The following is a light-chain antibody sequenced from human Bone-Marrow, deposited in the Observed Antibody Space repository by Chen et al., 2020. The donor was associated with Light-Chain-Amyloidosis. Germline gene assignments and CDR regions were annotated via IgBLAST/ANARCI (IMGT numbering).Light chain of an antibody. CDR2: EDS. J-gene: IGLJ3*02. Sequence: SYVLTQPSSVSVAPGQTATIACGGNNIGSTSVHWYQQTPGQAPLLVVYEDSDRPSGIPERLSGSNSGHTATLTISRVEAGDEADYYCQVWDRSSDRPVFGGGTKLTVL. CDR1: NIGSTS. V-gene: IGLV3-21*02. CDR3: QVWDRSSDRPV.